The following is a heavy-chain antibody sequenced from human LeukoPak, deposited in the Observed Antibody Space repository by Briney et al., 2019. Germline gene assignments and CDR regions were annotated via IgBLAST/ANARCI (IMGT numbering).Heavy chain of an antibody. CDR1: GFTFRSYA. CDR3: ARGSKSYGDYIRSRIHYFDY. J-gene: IGHJ4*02. D-gene: IGHD4-17*01. CDR2: ISLDGSNK. Sequence: GRSLRLSCAASGFTFRSYAMHWVRQAPGKGLEWVAAISLDGSNKYCADSVKGRFTISRDNSKNTLYMQMNSLRADDTAVYYCARGSKSYGDYIRSRIHYFDYWGQGTLVTVSS. V-gene: IGHV3-30*04.